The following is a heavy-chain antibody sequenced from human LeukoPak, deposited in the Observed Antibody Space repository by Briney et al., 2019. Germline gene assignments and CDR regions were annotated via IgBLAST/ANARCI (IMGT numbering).Heavy chain of an antibody. D-gene: IGHD5-18*01. V-gene: IGHV4-30-2*01. CDR1: GGSVSSGGYY. CDR2: IYHSGST. J-gene: IGHJ4*02. CDR3: ASSSGYSYGLDY. Sequence: KTSQTLSLTCTVSGGSVSSGGYYWSWIRQPPGKGLEWIGYIYHSGSTNYNPSLKSRVTISVDKSKNQFSLKLSSVTAADTAVYYCASSSGYSYGLDYWGQGTLVTVSS.